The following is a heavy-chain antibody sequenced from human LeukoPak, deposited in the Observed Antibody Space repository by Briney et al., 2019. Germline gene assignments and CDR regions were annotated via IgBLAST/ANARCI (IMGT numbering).Heavy chain of an antibody. CDR3: ARVINYYETDVDY. Sequence: GGSLRLSCAASGFTFSSYEMNWVRQAPGKGLERVSYISSSGSTIYYADSVKGRFTISRDNAKNSLYLQMNSLRAEDTAVYYCARVINYYETDVDYWGQGSLVTVSS. V-gene: IGHV3-48*03. D-gene: IGHD3-22*01. J-gene: IGHJ4*02. CDR2: ISSSGSTI. CDR1: GFTFSSYE.